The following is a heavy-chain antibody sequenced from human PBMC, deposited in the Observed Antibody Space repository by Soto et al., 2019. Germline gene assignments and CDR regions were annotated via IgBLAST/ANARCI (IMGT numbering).Heavy chain of an antibody. J-gene: IGHJ6*02. CDR2: IYHTGST. V-gene: IGHV4-30-4*02. D-gene: IGHD6-13*01. CDR3: ARCSSSWPYYYYGMDV. Sequence: SETLSLTCTVSGGSMSRGDYYWSWIRQPPGKGLEWIGFIYHTGSTYYSPSLKNRVAISVDTSKNQFSLKLSSVTAADTAVYYCARCSSSWPYYYYGMDVWGQGTTVTVSS. CDR1: GGSMSRGDYY.